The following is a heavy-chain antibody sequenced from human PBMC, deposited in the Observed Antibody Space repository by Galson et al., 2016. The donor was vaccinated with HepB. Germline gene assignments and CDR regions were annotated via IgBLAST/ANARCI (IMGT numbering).Heavy chain of an antibody. Sequence: SLRLSCAGSEFAFSSYGMIWVRQAPGKGLEWLASIKHDGSEEYYLDSVKGRFTISRDNAKNTLYLQMNSLSAEDTAVYYCATGGGRRSKYYGMDVWGHGTMVTVSS. J-gene: IGHJ6*02. CDR3: ATGGGRRSKYYGMDV. CDR1: EFAFSSYG. V-gene: IGHV3-7*04. D-gene: IGHD1-26*01. CDR2: IKHDGSEE.